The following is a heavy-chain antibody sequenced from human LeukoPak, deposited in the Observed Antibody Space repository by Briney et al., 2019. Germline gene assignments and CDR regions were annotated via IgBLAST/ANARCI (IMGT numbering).Heavy chain of an antibody. CDR3: ARVGAGDHNFDY. CDR2: IYYSGST. CDR1: GGSISSGGYY. Sequence: PSQTLSLTCTVSGGSISSGGYYWSWIRQHPGKGLEWIGYIYYSGSTYYNPSLKSRVTISVDTSKNQFSLKLSSVTAADTAVHYCARVGAGDHNFDYWGQGTLVTVSS. V-gene: IGHV4-31*03. D-gene: IGHD1-26*01. J-gene: IGHJ4*02.